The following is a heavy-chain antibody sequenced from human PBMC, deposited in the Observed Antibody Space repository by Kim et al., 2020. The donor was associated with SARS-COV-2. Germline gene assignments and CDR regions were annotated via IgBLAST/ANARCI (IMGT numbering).Heavy chain of an antibody. D-gene: IGHD5-18*01. J-gene: IGHJ5*02. CDR1: GGSISSSSYY. CDR2: IYYSGST. Sequence: SETLSLTCTVSGGSISSSSYYWGWIRQPPGKGLEWIGSIYYSGSTYYNPSLKSRVTISVDTSKNQFSLKLSSVTAADTAVYYCARWFGCSYGLNWFDPWGQGTLVTVSS. CDR3: ARWFGCSYGLNWFDP. V-gene: IGHV4-39*01.